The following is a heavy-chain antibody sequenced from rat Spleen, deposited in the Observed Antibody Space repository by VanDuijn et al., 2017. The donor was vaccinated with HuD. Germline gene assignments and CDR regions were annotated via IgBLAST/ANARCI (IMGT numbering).Heavy chain of an antibody. CDR3: TNWDF. Sequence: QVQLKEPGPGLVQPSQPLSLTCTVSGFSLTSNSISWVRQPPGKGLEWMGAMWSVGSTDYNSALKSRLSISRDTSKTQVFLKMNSLQTEDTAIYFCTNWDFWGQGVMVTVSS. CDR2: MWSVGST. CDR1: GFSLTSNS. J-gene: IGHJ2*01. V-gene: IGHV2-1*01. D-gene: IGHD4-2*01.